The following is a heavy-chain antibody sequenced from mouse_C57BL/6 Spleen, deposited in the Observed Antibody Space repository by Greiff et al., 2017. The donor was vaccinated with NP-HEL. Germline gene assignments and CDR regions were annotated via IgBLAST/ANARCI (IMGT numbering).Heavy chain of an antibody. CDR1: GYTFTSYG. Sequence: VQLQQSGAELARPGASVKLSCKASGYTFTSYGISWVKQRTGQGLEWIGEIYPRSGNTYYNEKFKGKATLTADKSSSTAYMELRSLTSEDSAVYVCARGDGSPSTLDYWGQGTTLTVSS. D-gene: IGHD1-1*01. CDR3: ARGDGSPSTLDY. J-gene: IGHJ2*01. V-gene: IGHV1-81*01. CDR2: IYPRSGNT.